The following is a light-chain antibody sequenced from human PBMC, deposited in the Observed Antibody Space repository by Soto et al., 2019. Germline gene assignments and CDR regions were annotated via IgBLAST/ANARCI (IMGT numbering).Light chain of an antibody. CDR1: QSISST. Sequence: EIVMTQSPATLSVTPGERATLSCRASQSISSTSAWYQQKPGQAPKLLIYGASTSATGIPARFSGSGSGTEFTLTISRLQPDDFATYYCQHYNSYSEAFGQGTKVDIK. V-gene: IGKV3-15*01. J-gene: IGKJ1*01. CDR2: GAS. CDR3: QHYNSYSEA.